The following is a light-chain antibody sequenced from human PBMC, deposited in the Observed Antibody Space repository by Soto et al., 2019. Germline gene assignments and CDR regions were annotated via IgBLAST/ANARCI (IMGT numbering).Light chain of an antibody. J-gene: IGLJ2*01. CDR2: EVS. Sequence: QSALTQPASVSGSPGQSITISCTGTSSDVGGYNYVSWYQQHPGKAPKLMIYEVSNRPSGVSNRFSGSKSGNTASLTISGLQAEDEDDYYCSSYTSSSTPPVVFGGGTKLTVL. CDR3: SSYTSSSTPPVV. CDR1: SSDVGGYNY. V-gene: IGLV2-14*01.